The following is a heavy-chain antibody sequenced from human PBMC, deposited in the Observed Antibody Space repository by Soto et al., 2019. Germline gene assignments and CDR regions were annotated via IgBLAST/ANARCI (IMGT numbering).Heavy chain of an antibody. V-gene: IGHV3-64D*06. J-gene: IGHJ4*02. CDR2: ISGSGGNI. D-gene: IGHD2-15*01. CDR3: VKLSGYCTGGSCFSYFDY. Sequence: PGGSLRLSCSGSVFTFSYHSLYWVRQPPGRGLQCVSSISGSGGNIYYAESVKGRFTISRDNSKNTLYLQMTSLSSEDSAVYYCVKLSGYCTGGSCFSYFDYWGQGTPVTVSS. CDR1: VFTFSYHS.